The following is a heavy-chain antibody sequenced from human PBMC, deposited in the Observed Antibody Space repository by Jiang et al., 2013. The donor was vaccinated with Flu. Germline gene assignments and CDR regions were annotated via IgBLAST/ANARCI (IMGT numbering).Heavy chain of an antibody. J-gene: IGHJ4*02. D-gene: IGHD3-22*01. CDR1: GYSFSSHW. CDR2: IYPADSDT. V-gene: IGHV5-51*01. CDR3: TRSGYFFDSSVHNHFDY. Sequence: GAEVKKPGESLKISCKGSGYSFSSHWIGWVRQMPGKGLEWMGIIYPADSDTRYSPSFQGQVTISADKSINTAYLQWSSLKASDTAIYYCTRSGYFFDSSVHNHFDYWGQGTLVTVS.